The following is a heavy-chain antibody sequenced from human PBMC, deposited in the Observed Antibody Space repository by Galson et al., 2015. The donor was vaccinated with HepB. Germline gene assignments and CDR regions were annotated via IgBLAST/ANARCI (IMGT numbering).Heavy chain of an antibody. CDR3: AKRSSGSGLYFDY. CDR2: ISGSGGST. D-gene: IGHD1-26*01. V-gene: IGHV3-23*01. CDR1: GFTFSSYA. J-gene: IGHJ4*02. Sequence: SLRLSCAASGFTFSSYAMSWVRQAPGKGLEWVSAISGSGGSTYYADSVKGRFTISRDNSKNTLYLQMNSLRAEDTAVYYCAKRSSGSGLYFDYWGQGTLVTVSS.